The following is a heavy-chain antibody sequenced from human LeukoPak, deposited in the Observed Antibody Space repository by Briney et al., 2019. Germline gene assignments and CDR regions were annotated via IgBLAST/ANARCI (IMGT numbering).Heavy chain of an antibody. CDR1: GGSISTYY. D-gene: IGHD6-19*01. Sequence: SETLSLTCTVSGGSISTYYWSWIRQPPGKGLEWIGEINHSGSTNYNPSLKSRVTISIDTSKNQFSLKLSSVTAADTAVYYCVTRHSSTGWYYFDFWSQGTLVTVSS. CDR3: VTRHSSTGWYYFDF. V-gene: IGHV4-34*01. J-gene: IGHJ4*02. CDR2: INHSGST.